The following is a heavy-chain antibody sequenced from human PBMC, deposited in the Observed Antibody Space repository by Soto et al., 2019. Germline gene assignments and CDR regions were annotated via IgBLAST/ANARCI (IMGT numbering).Heavy chain of an antibody. CDR2: ISYDGSNK. J-gene: IGHJ5*02. CDR3: ANSRGLNWNYFAPFDP. CDR1: GFTFSSYV. V-gene: IGHV3-30*18. Sequence: GGSLRRSCAASGFTFSSYVMHGVRQAPGKGLEWVAVISYDGSNKYYADSVKGRFTISRDNSKNTLYLQMNSLRAEDTAVYYCANSRGLNWNYFAPFDPWGQGTLVTFSS. D-gene: IGHD1-7*01.